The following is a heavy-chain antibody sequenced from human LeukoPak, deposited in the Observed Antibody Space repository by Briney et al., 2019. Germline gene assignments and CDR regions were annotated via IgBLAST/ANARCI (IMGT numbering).Heavy chain of an antibody. Sequence: KPSETLSLTCTVSGASISSYYWSWIRQSPGKGLEWIGYIYYSGSTNCNPSLKSRVTISVDTSKNQFSLKLSSVTAADTAVYYCARVAVAAREYFDYWGQGTLVTVSS. CDR3: ARVAVAAREYFDY. D-gene: IGHD6-19*01. V-gene: IGHV4-59*01. CDR2: IYYSGST. J-gene: IGHJ4*02. CDR1: GASISSYY.